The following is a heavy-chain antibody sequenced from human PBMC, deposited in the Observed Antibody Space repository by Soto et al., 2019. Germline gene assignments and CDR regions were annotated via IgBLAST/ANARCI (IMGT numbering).Heavy chain of an antibody. CDR3: VRYSGRGFYFAY. CDR2: IRNRPNSYTT. V-gene: IGHV3-72*01. J-gene: IGHJ4*02. CDR1: GFTFSDHY. D-gene: IGHD2-15*01. Sequence: EVQLVESGGGLVQPGGSLRLSCAASGFTFSDHYMDWVRQAPGKGLEWVGRIRNRPNSYTTQYAASVKGRFAVLRDDSENLVYLQMNDLKTEATAVYYCVRYSGRGFYFAYWGQGAQVTVSS.